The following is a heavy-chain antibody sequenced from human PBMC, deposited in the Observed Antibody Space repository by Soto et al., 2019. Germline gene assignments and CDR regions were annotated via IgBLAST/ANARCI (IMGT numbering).Heavy chain of an antibody. CDR3: AKGRQVLKNWFDP. J-gene: IGHJ5*02. CDR2: ISSNGGST. CDR1: GFTFSSYA. Sequence: GSLRLSCSASGFTFSSYAMHWVRQAPGKGLEYVSAISSNGGSTYYADSVKGRFTISRDNSKNTLYLQMSSLRAEDTAVYYCAKGRQVLKNWFDPWGQGTLVTVSS. V-gene: IGHV3-64D*06.